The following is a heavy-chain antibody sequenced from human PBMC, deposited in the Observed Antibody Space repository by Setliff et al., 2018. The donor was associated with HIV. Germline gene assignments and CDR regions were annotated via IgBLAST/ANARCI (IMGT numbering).Heavy chain of an antibody. CDR3: ARDGPISSGWVVYYYYMDV. D-gene: IGHD6-19*01. CDR1: GFTFTSAW. CDR2: IKSEFNGGTT. Sequence: GGSLRLSCAASGFTFTSAWMTWVRQAPGKGLEWVGHIKSEFNGGTTDYAAPVKGRFTISRDNSKKTLYLQMNSLRAEDTAVYYCARDGPISSGWVVYYYYMDVWGKGTTVTVSS. V-gene: IGHV3-15*01. J-gene: IGHJ6*03.